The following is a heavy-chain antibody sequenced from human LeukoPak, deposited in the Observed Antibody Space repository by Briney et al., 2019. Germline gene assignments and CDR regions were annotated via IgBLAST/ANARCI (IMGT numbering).Heavy chain of an antibody. CDR2: IYPGDSDT. V-gene: IGHV5-51*01. D-gene: IGHD4-11*01. Sequence: GESLKISCKGSGYSFTSYWIGWVRQIPGKGLEWMGIIYPGDSDTRYSPSFQGQVTISADKSISTAYLQWSSLKASDTAMYYCARLRNDYLYYMDVWGKGTTVTVSS. J-gene: IGHJ6*03. CDR1: GYSFTSYW. CDR3: ARLRNDYLYYMDV.